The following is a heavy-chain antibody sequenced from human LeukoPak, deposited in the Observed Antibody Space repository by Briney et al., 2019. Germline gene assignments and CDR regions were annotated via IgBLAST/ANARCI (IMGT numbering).Heavy chain of an antibody. CDR2: INPNTGGT. V-gene: IGHV1-2*02. J-gene: IGHJ4*02. CDR3: ASYPRYSSSPPFDY. D-gene: IGHD6-19*01. Sequence: ASVKVSCKASGYSFTGQDMHWVRQAPGQGLEWMGWINPNTGGTNYAQKFQGRVTMTRDTTISAAFMGLSGLTSDDTAVYYCASYPRYSSSPPFDYWGQGTLVTVSS. CDR1: GYSFTGQD.